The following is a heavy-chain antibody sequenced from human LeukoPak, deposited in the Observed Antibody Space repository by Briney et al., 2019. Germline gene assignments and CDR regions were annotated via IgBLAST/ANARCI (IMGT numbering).Heavy chain of an antibody. V-gene: IGHV4-39*01. CDR1: GGSISTSSYY. D-gene: IGHD5-24*01. CDR2: IFYSGNT. Sequence: SETLSLTCSVSGGSISTSSYYWGWIRQPPGKGLEWIGSIFYSGNTYYNPSLKSRVTISVDTSKNQFSLKLSSVTAADTAVYYCARHESRRDGYNLGYWGQGTLVTVSS. J-gene: IGHJ4*02. CDR3: ARHESRRDGYNLGY.